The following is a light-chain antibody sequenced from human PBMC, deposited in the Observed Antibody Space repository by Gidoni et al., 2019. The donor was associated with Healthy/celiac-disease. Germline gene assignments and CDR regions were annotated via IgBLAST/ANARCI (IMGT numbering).Light chain of an antibody. Sequence: DIQMTQYPSSLSASVGDRVTITCRASQSISSYLNWYQQKPGKAPKLLIYAASSLQSGVPSRFSGSGPGTDFTLTISSLQPEDFASYYCQQSYSRVTFGQGTKVEIK. CDR2: AAS. J-gene: IGKJ1*01. CDR1: QSISSY. V-gene: IGKV1-39*01. CDR3: QQSYSRVT.